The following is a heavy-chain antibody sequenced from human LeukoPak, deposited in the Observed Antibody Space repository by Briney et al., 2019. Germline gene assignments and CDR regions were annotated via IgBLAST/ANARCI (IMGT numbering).Heavy chain of an antibody. D-gene: IGHD1-26*01. CDR1: GYTFTGYY. CDR2: INPNSGGT. V-gene: IGHV1-2*02. Sequence: GASVKVSCKASGYTFTGYYTHWVRQAPGQGLEWMGWINPNSGGTNYAQKFQGRVTMTRDTSISTAYMELSRLRSDDTAVYYCARAGMVGATWFDPCGQGTLVTVSS. CDR3: ARAGMVGATWFDP. J-gene: IGHJ5*02.